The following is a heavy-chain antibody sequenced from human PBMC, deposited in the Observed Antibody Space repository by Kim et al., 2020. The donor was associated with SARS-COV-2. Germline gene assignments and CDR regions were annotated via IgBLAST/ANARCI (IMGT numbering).Heavy chain of an antibody. CDR3: ARHSALTTVTTEWFDP. J-gene: IGHJ5*02. Sequence: SRTSRVTIAVDTSKNQFSLKLSSVTAADTAVYYCARHSALTTVTTEWFDPWGQGTLVTVSS. D-gene: IGHD4-4*01. V-gene: IGHV4-59*08.